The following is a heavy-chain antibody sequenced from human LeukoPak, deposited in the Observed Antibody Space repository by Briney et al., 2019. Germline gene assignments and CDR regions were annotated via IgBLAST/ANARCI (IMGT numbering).Heavy chain of an antibody. Sequence: SETLSLTCTVSGGSISSYHWSWIRQPPGKGLEWIGYIYYSGSTNYNPSLKSRVTISVDTSKNQFSLKLSSVTAADTAVYYCARGLRDGAFDYWGQGTLVTVSS. CDR2: IYYSGST. V-gene: IGHV4-59*01. J-gene: IGHJ4*02. CDR1: GGSISSYH. CDR3: ARGLRDGAFDY. D-gene: IGHD3-10*01.